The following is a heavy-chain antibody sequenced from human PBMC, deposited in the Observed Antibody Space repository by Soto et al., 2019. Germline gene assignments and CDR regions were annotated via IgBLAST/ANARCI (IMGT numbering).Heavy chain of an antibody. CDR3: AHRDRASGGLFDY. CDR2: IYWDDDE. J-gene: IGHJ4*02. Sequence: QITLKESGPTLVKPTQTLTLTCTFSGFSLSTEGVAVGWIRQPPGKALEWLSVIYWDDDERSSPSLRSRLTIIKDTSKNHVVLTMTNMDPLDTATYYCAHRDRASGGLFDYWGQGILVTVSS. V-gene: IGHV2-5*02. D-gene: IGHD3-10*01. CDR1: GFSLSTEGVA.